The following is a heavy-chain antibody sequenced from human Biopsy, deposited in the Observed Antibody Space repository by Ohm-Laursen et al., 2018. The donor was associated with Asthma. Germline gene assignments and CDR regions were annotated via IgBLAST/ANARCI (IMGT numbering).Heavy chain of an antibody. D-gene: IGHD6-19*01. Sequence: ASVKVSCKAPGGTFSNFAISWVRQAPGQGLEWLGGIMTVFGTTNYAQKFQGRVTITADESTSTAYMEVTSLRSEDTAIYYCARSQVGYSSGWSLLLKKIYYSGMDVWGQGTAVTVSS. J-gene: IGHJ6*02. V-gene: IGHV1-69*13. CDR2: IMTVFGTT. CDR3: ARSQVGYSSGWSLLLKKIYYSGMDV. CDR1: GGTFSNFA.